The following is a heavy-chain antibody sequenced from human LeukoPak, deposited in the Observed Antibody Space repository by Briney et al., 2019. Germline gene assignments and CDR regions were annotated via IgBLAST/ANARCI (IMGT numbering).Heavy chain of an antibody. CDR1: GFTFDDYA. CDR2: ISWNSGSI. J-gene: IGHJ4*02. Sequence: GGSLRLSCAASGFTFDDYAMHWVRQAPGKGLEWVSGISWNSGSIGYADSVKGRFTISRDNAKNSLYLQMNSLRAEDTALYYRAKGSSSWYMDYWGQGTLVTVSS. CDR3: AKGSSSWYMDY. D-gene: IGHD6-13*01. V-gene: IGHV3-9*01.